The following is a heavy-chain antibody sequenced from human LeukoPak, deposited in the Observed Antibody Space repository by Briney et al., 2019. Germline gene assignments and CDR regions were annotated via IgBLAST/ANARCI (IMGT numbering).Heavy chain of an antibody. J-gene: IGHJ4*02. D-gene: IGHD3-3*02. CDR1: GFTFSSYG. Sequence: GGSLRLSCAASGFTFSSYGMHWVRQAPGKGLEWVAFIRYDGSNKYYADSVKGRFTISRDNSKNTLYLQMNSLRAEDTAVHYCAKDEHFAPNFDYWSQGTLVTVSS. CDR3: AKDEHFAPNFDY. CDR2: IRYDGSNK. V-gene: IGHV3-30*02.